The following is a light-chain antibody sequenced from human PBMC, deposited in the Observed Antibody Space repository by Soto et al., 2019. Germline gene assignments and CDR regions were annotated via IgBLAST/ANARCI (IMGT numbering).Light chain of an antibody. J-gene: IGLJ1*01. V-gene: IGLV7-46*01. Sequence: QAVVTRKPSLNVSPGGTVTLTCGSSTGAVTNGHYPYWFQQKPGQAPRTLIYDTPNRHSWTPARFSGSLLGGKAALTRSCAQPEDEPEYHCLLSYNGPYVFGTGTKVTVL. CDR2: DTP. CDR3: LLSYNGPYV. CDR1: TGAVTNGHY.